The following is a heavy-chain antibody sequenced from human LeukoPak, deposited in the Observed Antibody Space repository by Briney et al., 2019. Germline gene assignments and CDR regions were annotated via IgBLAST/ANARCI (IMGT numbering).Heavy chain of an antibody. J-gene: IGHJ4*02. Sequence: GGSLRLSCAASGFTFSSYWMNWARQAPGKGLEWVASINHNGNVNYYVDSVKGRFTISRDNAKNSLYLQMSNLRAEDTAVYYCARGWVGFDYWGQGTLVTVSS. V-gene: IGHV3-7*03. CDR3: ARGWVGFDY. D-gene: IGHD3-16*01. CDR2: INHNGNVN. CDR1: GFTFSSYW.